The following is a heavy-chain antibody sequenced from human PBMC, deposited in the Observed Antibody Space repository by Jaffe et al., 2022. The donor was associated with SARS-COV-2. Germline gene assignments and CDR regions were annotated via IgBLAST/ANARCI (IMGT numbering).Heavy chain of an antibody. Sequence: QVQLQQWGAGLLKPSETLSLTCAVYGGSFSGYYWSWIRQPPGKGLEWIGEINHSGSTNYNPSLKSRVTISVDTSKNQFSLKLSSVTAADTAVYYCARGRYILTGLLSWFDPWGQGTLVTVSS. CDR3: ARGRYILTGLLSWFDP. CDR1: GGSFSGYY. CDR2: INHSGST. V-gene: IGHV4-34*01. D-gene: IGHD3-9*01. J-gene: IGHJ5*02.